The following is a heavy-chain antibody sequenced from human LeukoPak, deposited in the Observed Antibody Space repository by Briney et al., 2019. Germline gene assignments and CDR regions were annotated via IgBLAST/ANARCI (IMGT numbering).Heavy chain of an antibody. CDR1: GGTFSSYA. Sequence: SCKASGGTFSSYAMSWVRQAPGKGLEWVSAISGSGGSTYYADSVKGRFTISRDNSKNTLYLQMNSLRAEDTAVYYCAKAGGSTSWRYYFDYWGQGTLVTVSS. V-gene: IGHV3-23*01. CDR2: ISGSGGST. CDR3: AKAGGSTSWRYYFDY. J-gene: IGHJ4*02. D-gene: IGHD2-2*01.